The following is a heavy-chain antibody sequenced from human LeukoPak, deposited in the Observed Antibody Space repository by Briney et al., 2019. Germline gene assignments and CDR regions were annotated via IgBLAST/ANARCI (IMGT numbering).Heavy chain of an antibody. J-gene: IGHJ4*02. CDR2: INSDGSIT. CDR1: GFTFSSHW. V-gene: IGHV3-74*01. D-gene: IGHD1-1*01. CDR3: ARDYNWNPPDY. Sequence: QAGGSLRLSCAASGFTFSSHWMHWVRQAPGKGLVWVSRINSDGSITTYADSAQGRFTISRDNAKNTLYLQMNSLRVEDTAAYYCARDYNWNPPDYWGQGTLVTVSS.